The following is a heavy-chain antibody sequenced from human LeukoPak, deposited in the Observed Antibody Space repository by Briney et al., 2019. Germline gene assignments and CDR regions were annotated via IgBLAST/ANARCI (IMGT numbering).Heavy chain of an antibody. D-gene: IGHD6-19*01. CDR3: ARPFLRFSSGWHFDY. CDR1: GGTFSGYY. CDR2: INHSGNT. Sequence: SETLSLTCAVYGGTFSGYYWGWIRQPPGKGLEWIGEINHSGNTNYNPSLKSRVTISIDTSKNQFSLKLSSVTAADTAIYYCARPFLRFSSGWHFDYWGQGILVTVSS. V-gene: IGHV4-34*01. J-gene: IGHJ4*02.